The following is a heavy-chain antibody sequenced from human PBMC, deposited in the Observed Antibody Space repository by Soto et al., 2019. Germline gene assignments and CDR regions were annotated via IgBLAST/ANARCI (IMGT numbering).Heavy chain of an antibody. D-gene: IGHD3-10*01. V-gene: IGHV3-64*01. CDR3: ARDLDDGSGTIDYYMDV. CDR1: GFTFSSYA. J-gene: IGHJ6*03. CDR2: ISSNGGST. Sequence: PGGSLRLSCAASGFTFSSYAMHWFRQAPGKGLEYVSAISSNGGSTYYANSVKGRFTISRDNSKNTLYLQMGSLRAEDMAVYYCARDLDDGSGTIDYYMDVWGKGTTVTVSS.